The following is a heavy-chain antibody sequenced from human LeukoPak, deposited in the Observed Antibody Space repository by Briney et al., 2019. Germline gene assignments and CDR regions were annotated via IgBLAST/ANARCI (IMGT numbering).Heavy chain of an antibody. CDR2: IYSGGST. J-gene: IGHJ4*02. CDR1: GFTVSSNY. D-gene: IGHD3-9*01. V-gene: IGHV3-53*01. CDR3: ARDLGSGYDILTGSWGY. Sequence: GGSLRLSCAASGFTVSSNYMSWVRQAPGKGLEWVSVIYSGGSTYYADSVKGRFTIPRDNSKNTLYLQMNSLRAEDTAVYYCARDLGSGYDILTGSWGYWGQGTLVTVSS.